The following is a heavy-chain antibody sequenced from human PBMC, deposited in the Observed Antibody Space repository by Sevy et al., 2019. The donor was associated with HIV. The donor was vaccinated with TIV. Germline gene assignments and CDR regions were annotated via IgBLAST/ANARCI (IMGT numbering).Heavy chain of an antibody. D-gene: IGHD2-2*01. Sequence: GGSLRLSCAASGFTFSSYWMSWVRQAPGKGLEWVANIKQDGSEKYYVDSVKGRFTISRDNAKNSLYLQMNSLRAEDTAVYYCARDYCSSTSGGHQRGDYYMDVWGKGTTVTVSS. J-gene: IGHJ6*03. CDR2: IKQDGSEK. CDR1: GFTFSSYW. V-gene: IGHV3-7*01. CDR3: ARDYCSSTSGGHQRGDYYMDV.